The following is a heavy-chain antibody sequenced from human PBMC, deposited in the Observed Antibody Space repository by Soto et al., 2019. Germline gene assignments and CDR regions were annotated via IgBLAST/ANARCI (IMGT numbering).Heavy chain of an antibody. D-gene: IGHD6-13*01. CDR1: GFTFSSYA. V-gene: IGHV3-23*01. Sequence: EVQLLESGGGLVQPGGSLRLSCAASGFTFSSYAMRWVRQAPGKGLEWVSSISDRGGSTYYADSVKGRFTISRDNSKNTLYLQMNSLRAEDTAVYYCANGIGYYYDYWGQGTLVTVSS. J-gene: IGHJ4*02. CDR3: ANGIGYYYDY. CDR2: ISDRGGST.